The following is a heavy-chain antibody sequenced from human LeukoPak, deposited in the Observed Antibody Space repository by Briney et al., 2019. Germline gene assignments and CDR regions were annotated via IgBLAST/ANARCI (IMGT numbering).Heavy chain of an antibody. J-gene: IGHJ4*02. CDR2: IRNNANGFAT. CDR1: GFSFRGSA. Sequence: PGGSLRLSCAASGFSFRGSAMHWVRQASGRGLEWVGLIRNNANGFATAYSASVKGLFTISRDDSKNTAYLQLNGLRTEDTAVYYCTSPYCSAISCYLDYWGQGALVTVSS. V-gene: IGHV3-73*01. D-gene: IGHD2-15*01. CDR3: TSPYCSAISCYLDY.